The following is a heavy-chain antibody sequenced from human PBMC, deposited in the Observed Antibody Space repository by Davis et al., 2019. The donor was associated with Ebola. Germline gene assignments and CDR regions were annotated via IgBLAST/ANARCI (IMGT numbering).Heavy chain of an antibody. D-gene: IGHD2-15*01. CDR1: GCSISSYY. CDR3: ARGPDIVVVVAATNFDY. Sequence: SETLSLTCTVSGCSISSYYWSWIRQPPGQGLEWIGSIYYSGSTNYNPSLKSRVTISVDTSKNQFSLKLSSVTAADTAVYYCARGPDIVVVVAATNFDYWGQGTLVTVSS. CDR2: IYYSGST. V-gene: IGHV4-59*12. J-gene: IGHJ4*02.